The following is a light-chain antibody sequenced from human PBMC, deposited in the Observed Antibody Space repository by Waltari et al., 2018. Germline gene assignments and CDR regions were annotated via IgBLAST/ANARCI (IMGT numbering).Light chain of an antibody. V-gene: IGKV3-15*01. J-gene: IGKJ5*01. CDR1: QSIRSD. Sequence: EIVMTQFPATLSVSPGDSVTLSCRARQSIRSDLAWYQQKPGQAPRLLIYSVSTRATGIPARFSGSGSETDFTFTISGLQSEDFADYYCQQYNNWPQITFGQGTRLEIK. CDR3: QQYNNWPQIT. CDR2: SVS.